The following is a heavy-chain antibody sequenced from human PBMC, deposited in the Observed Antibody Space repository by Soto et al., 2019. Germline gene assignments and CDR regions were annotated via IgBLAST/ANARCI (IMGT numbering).Heavy chain of an antibody. CDR1: GFTFSSYA. D-gene: IGHD4-17*01. V-gene: IGHV3-30-3*01. Sequence: GGSLRLSCAASGFTFSSYAMHWVRQAPGKGLEWVAVISYDGSNKYYADSVKGRFTISRDNSKNTLYLQMNSLRAEDTAVYYCARAPKLRSHFDYWGQGTLVTVSS. CDR2: ISYDGSNK. CDR3: ARAPKLRSHFDY. J-gene: IGHJ4*02.